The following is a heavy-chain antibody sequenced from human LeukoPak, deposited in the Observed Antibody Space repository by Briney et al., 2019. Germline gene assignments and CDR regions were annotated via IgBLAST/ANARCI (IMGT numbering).Heavy chain of an antibody. CDR1: GGSFRGYY. CDR2: INHSGST. V-gene: IGHV4-34*01. D-gene: IGHD2-8*01. CDR3: ARAFGAYCTNGVCYHFDY. Sequence: PSETLSLTCAVYGGSFRGYYWSWIRQPPGKGLEWIGEINHSGSTNYNPSLKSRVTISVDTSKNQFSLKLSSVTAADTAVYYCARAFGAYCTNGVCYHFDYWGQGTLVTVSS. J-gene: IGHJ4*02.